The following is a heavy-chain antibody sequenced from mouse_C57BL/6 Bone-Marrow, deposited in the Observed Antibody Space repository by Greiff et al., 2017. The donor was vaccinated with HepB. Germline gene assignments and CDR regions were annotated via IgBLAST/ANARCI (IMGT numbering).Heavy chain of an antibody. V-gene: IGHV14-3*01. D-gene: IGHD2-1*01. CDR1: GFNIKNTY. J-gene: IGHJ1*03. CDR3: ARSLNGKEGYWYFDV. Sequence: EVKLMESVAELVRPGASVKLSCTASGFNIKNTYMHWVKQRPEQGLEWIGRIDPANGNTKYAPKFQGQGTITSDTSSNTTYLQLSSLTSEDTAIYYCARSLNGKEGYWYFDVWGTGTTVTVSS. CDR2: IDPANGNT.